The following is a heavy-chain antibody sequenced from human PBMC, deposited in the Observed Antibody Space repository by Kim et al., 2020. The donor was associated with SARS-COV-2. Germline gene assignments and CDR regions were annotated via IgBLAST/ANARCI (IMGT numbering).Heavy chain of an antibody. D-gene: IGHD1-26*01. V-gene: IGHV1-46*01. CDR1: GYTFTSYY. Sequence: ASVKVSCKASGYTFTSYYMHWVRQSPGQGLEWMGIINPSGGSTSYAQKFQGRVTMTRDTSTSTVYMELSSLRSEDTAVYYCARDDGSYLFDYWGQGTLVTVSS. J-gene: IGHJ4*02. CDR3: ARDDGSYLFDY. CDR2: INPSGGST.